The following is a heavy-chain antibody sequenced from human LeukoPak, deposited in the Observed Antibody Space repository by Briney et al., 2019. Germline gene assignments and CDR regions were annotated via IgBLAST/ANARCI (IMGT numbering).Heavy chain of an antibody. CDR3: ARDGQIMVRGEYFDY. CDR1: GFTVSSND. D-gene: IGHD3-10*01. CDR2: IYSGGST. J-gene: IGHJ4*02. V-gene: IGHV3-53*01. Sequence: PGGSLRLSRAASGFTVSSNDMSWVRQAPGKGLECISVIYSGGSTDYADSVKGRLTISRDNSKNTLYLQMNSLRAEDTAVYYCARDGQIMVRGEYFDYWGQGTLVTVSP.